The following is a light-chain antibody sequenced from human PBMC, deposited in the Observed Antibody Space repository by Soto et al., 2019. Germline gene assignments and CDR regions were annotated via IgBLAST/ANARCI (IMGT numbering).Light chain of an antibody. J-gene: IGKJ1*01. CDR1: QSIGTW. CDR3: QQYNNYSWT. CDR2: KAS. Sequence: GDRVTITCRGSQSIGTWLAWYQQKPGKAPKLLISKASSLESGVPSRFSGSGSGTEFTLTISSLQPDDFAAYYCQQYNNYSWTFGQGTKVDIK. V-gene: IGKV1-5*03.